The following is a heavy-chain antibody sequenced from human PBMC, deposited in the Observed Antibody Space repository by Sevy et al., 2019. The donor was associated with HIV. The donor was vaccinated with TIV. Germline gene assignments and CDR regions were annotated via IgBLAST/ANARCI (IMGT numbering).Heavy chain of an antibody. CDR3: ARDRDITFGGGDAFDV. J-gene: IGHJ3*01. Sequence: ASVKVSCKASGGTFDTYSISWLRQAPGQGLEWMGGITAFFGSTNYAQKFQGRVTITADASTSTAYMDLSGLRPEDSAVYFCARDRDITFGGGDAFDVWGQGTMVTVSS. V-gene: IGHV1-69*13. CDR1: GGTFDTYS. D-gene: IGHD3-16*01. CDR2: ITAFFGST.